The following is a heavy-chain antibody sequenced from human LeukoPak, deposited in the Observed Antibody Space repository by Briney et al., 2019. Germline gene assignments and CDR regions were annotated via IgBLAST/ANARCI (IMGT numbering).Heavy chain of an antibody. V-gene: IGHV4-59*01. J-gene: IGHJ5*02. CDR3: ARDAPYYYDSSGSNNWFDP. Sequence: SETLSLTCTVSGGSISNYYWSWIRQPPGKGLEWIGYIYYSGSTNYNPSLKSRVTISVDTSKNQFSLKLSSVTAADTAVYYCARDAPYYYDSSGSNNWFDPWGQGTLVTVSS. CDR1: GGSISNYY. CDR2: IYYSGST. D-gene: IGHD3-22*01.